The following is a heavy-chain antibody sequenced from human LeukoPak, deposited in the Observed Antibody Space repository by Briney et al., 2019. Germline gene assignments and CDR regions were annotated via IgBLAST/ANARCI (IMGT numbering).Heavy chain of an antibody. J-gene: IGHJ6*02. D-gene: IGHD6-19*01. Sequence: ASVKVSCKASGYTFTGYYMHWVRQAPGQGLEWMGWINPNSGGTNYAQKFQGRVTMTRDTSISTAYMELSRLRSDDTAVYYCARGGLIAVAVHYYYGMDVWGQGTTVTVSS. CDR1: GYTFTGYY. CDR2: INPNSGGT. CDR3: ARGGLIAVAVHYYYGMDV. V-gene: IGHV1-2*02.